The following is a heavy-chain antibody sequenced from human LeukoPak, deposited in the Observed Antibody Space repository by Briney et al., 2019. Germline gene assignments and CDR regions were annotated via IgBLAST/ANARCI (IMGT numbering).Heavy chain of an antibody. Sequence: GGSLRLSCAASGFTFSSYGMHWVRQAPGKGLEWVAVIWFDGSNKYYADSVKGRFTISRDNSKNTLYLQMNSLRAEDTAVYYCARTASGYDGLFDYWGQGTLVTVSS. CDR2: IWFDGSNK. J-gene: IGHJ4*02. D-gene: IGHD5-12*01. CDR3: ARTASGYDGLFDY. CDR1: GFTFSSYG. V-gene: IGHV3-33*01.